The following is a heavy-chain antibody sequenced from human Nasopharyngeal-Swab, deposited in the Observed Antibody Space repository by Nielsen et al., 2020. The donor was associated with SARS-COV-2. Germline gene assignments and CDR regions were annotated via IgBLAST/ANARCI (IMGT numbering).Heavy chain of an antibody. CDR1: GGTFKTLS. D-gene: IGHD5-24*01. Sequence: SVKVSCKASGGTFKTLSINWVRQAPGQGLQWMGRIVPILGIVNYAQRFQGRVTFTADESTSTAYMDLSSLRSDDTAVYYCARDQEMATAAYSDWGQGTLVIVSS. J-gene: IGHJ4*02. CDR2: IVPILGIV. V-gene: IGHV1-69*04. CDR3: ARDQEMATAAYSD.